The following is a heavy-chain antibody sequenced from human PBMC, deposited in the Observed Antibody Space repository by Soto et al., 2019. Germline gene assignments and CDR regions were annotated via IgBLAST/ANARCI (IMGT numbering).Heavy chain of an antibody. CDR1: GDSVNSDNYY. J-gene: IGHJ4*02. D-gene: IGHD6-19*01. V-gene: IGHV4-30-4*01. CDR3: ARHRAVAGLDY. Sequence: SETLSLTCDVFGDSVNSDNYYWTWIRQPPGKDLEWIGDIYFSGSTYYNPSLNSRVTLSIDTSKNHFSLKLTSVTAADTAMYYCARHRAVAGLDYWGQGTLVTVSS. CDR2: IYFSGST.